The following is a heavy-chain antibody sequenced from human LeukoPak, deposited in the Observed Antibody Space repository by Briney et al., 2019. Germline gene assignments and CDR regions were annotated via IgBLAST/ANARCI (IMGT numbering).Heavy chain of an antibody. CDR1: GFTFSSYA. D-gene: IGHD3-3*01. J-gene: IGHJ4*02. CDR2: ISGSGGST. V-gene: IGHV3-23*01. Sequence: PGGSLRLSCAASGFTFSSYAMSWVRQAPGKGLEWVSAISGSGGSTYYADSVKGRFTISRDNSENTLYLQMNSLRVEDTAVYYCAKGHDGYPLFRSGFDYWGQGTLVTVSS. CDR3: AKGHDGYPLFRSGFDY.